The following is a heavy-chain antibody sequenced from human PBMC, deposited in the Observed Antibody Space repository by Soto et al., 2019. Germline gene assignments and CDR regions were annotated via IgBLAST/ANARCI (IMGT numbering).Heavy chain of an antibody. CDR1: GGSISSYY. Sequence: QVQLQESGPGLVKPSETLSLTCTVSGGSISSYYWGWIRQPPVKGLEWIGYVYYSGSTNYYPSLKSRVTISVDTSKNPFSLSLSSVTAADTTMYYCARRSCWFPSPFDSWGQGTLVSVSS. CDR2: VYYSGST. V-gene: IGHV4-59*08. CDR3: ARRSCWFPSPFDS. D-gene: IGHD6-19*01. J-gene: IGHJ4*02.